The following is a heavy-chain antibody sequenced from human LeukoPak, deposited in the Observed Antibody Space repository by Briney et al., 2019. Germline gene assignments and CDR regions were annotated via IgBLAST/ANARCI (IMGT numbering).Heavy chain of an antibody. D-gene: IGHD2-15*01. Sequence: GGSLRLSCAASGFTFSGYAMHWVRQAPGKGLEWLTVISTDGNDKHYADSVKGRFTISRDNSKNTLYLQMNSLRAEDTAVYYCARAFSSPLEYWGQGTLVTVSS. CDR3: ARAFSSPLEY. V-gene: IGHV3-30*14. J-gene: IGHJ4*02. CDR2: ISTDGNDK. CDR1: GFTFSGYA.